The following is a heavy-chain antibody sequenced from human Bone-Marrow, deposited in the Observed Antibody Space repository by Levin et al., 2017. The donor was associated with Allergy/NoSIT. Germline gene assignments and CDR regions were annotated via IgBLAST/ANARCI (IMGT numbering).Heavy chain of an antibody. V-gene: IGHV3-11*01. J-gene: IGHJ4*02. D-gene: IGHD4-17*01. Sequence: GESLKISCAASGFTFTDYYMSWVRQAPGKGLEWLSYISPATSTIVYADSVKGRFTISRDNAKNSLFLQISSLRAEDTAVYYCATYFRDYDYFDSWGQGTLVTVSS. CDR3: ATYFRDYDYFDS. CDR2: ISPATSTI. CDR1: GFTFTDYY.